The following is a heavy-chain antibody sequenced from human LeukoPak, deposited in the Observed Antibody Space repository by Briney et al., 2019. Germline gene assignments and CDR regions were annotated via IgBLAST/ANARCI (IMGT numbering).Heavy chain of an antibody. CDR3: ARPRTTVSRGGFDY. J-gene: IGHJ4*02. D-gene: IGHD4-17*01. Sequence: SETLSLTCAVYGGSFSGYHWSWIRQPPGKGLEWIGEINHSGSTNYNPSLKSRVTISVDTSKNQFSLKLSSVTAADTAVYYCARPRTTVSRGGFDYWGQGTLVTVSS. V-gene: IGHV4-34*01. CDR2: INHSGST. CDR1: GGSFSGYH.